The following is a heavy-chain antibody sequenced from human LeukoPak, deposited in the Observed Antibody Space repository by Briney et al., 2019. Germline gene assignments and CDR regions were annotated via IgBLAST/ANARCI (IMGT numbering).Heavy chain of an antibody. J-gene: IGHJ4*02. D-gene: IGHD2-2*01. CDR3: ARTLGYCSSTSCYGGYYFDC. CDR2: LYYSGST. V-gene: IGHV4-59*01. CDR1: GGSISSYY. Sequence: MSSETLSLTCTVSGGSISSYYWSWIRQPPGKALEWIGYLYYSGSTNYNPSLKSRVTISVDTSKNQFSLKLSSVTAADTAVYYCARTLGYCSSTSCYGGYYFDCWGQGTLVTVSS.